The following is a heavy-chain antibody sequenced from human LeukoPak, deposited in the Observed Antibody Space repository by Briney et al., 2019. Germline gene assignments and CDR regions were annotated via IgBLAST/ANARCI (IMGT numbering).Heavy chain of an antibody. Sequence: PGGSLRLSCAASGFTFSTYWMHWVRQAPGKGLVWVSRINSDWSSTSYADSVKGRFTISRDNAKNTLYLQMNSLRAEDTAVYYCASVGPGVLAAFDIWGQGTMVTVSS. CDR3: ASVGPGVLAAFDI. CDR1: GFTFSTYW. V-gene: IGHV3-74*01. CDR2: INSDWSST. J-gene: IGHJ3*02. D-gene: IGHD1-26*01.